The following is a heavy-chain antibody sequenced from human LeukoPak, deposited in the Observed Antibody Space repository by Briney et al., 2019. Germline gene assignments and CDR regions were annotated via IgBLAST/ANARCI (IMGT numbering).Heavy chain of an antibody. CDR3: AKRSIAFDY. J-gene: IGHJ4*02. CDR1: GFTFSNYA. D-gene: IGHD2-21*01. Sequence: GGSLRLSCSASGFTFSNYAMSWVRQAPGKGLEWASVISGGGDSTYYADSVKGRFTISRDNSNNTLYLQMNSLRAEDTAVYYCAKRSIAFDYWGQGTLVTVSS. V-gene: IGHV3-23*01. CDR2: ISGGGDST.